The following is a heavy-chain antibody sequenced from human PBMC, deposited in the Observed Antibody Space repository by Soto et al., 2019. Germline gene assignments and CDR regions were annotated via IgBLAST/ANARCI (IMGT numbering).Heavy chain of an antibody. Sequence: PGGSLRLSCAASGFTFSSYAMSWVRQAPGKGLEWVSTISGTGTGTYYADSVKGRFTISRDNSKNTLYLQMNSLRAEDTAVYYCAKDSVAVAGLFDYWGQGTLVTVSS. CDR3: AKDSVAVAGLFDY. CDR2: ISGTGTGT. J-gene: IGHJ4*02. CDR1: GFTFSSYA. V-gene: IGHV3-23*01. D-gene: IGHD6-19*01.